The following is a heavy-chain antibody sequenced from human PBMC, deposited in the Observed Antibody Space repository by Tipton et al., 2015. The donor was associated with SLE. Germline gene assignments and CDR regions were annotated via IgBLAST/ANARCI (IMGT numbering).Heavy chain of an antibody. Sequence: PSLTCTVSGGSISSYYWSWIRQPPGKGLEWIGYIYYSGSTNYNPSLKSRVTISVDTSKNQFSLKLSSVTAADTAVYYCARWAGPTVNFDYWGQGTLVTVPS. CDR1: GGSISSYY. V-gene: IGHV4-59*01. D-gene: IGHD4-11*01. CDR3: ARWAGPTVNFDY. CDR2: IYYSGST. J-gene: IGHJ4*02.